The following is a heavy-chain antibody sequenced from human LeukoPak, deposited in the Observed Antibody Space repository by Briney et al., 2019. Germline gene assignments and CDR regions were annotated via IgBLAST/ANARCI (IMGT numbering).Heavy chain of an antibody. D-gene: IGHD5-18*01. Sequence: GGSLRLSCAASGFTFSSYAMSWVRQTPGKGLEWVSAISYSGGTTYYADSVRGRFTISRDNSKNTLYLQMKSLRAEDTARYYCAKEGYRYWYFDLWGRGTLVAVSS. CDR2: ISYSGGTT. V-gene: IGHV3-23*01. CDR3: AKEGYRYWYFDL. J-gene: IGHJ2*01. CDR1: GFTFSSYA.